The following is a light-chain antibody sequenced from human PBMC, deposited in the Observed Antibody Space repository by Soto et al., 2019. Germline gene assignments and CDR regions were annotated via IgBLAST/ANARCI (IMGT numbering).Light chain of an antibody. CDR1: QSVSSN. Sequence: EIVMTQSPATLSVSPGERATLSCRASQSVSSNLAWYQQKPGQAPRLLMYDASSRATGIPARFSGSGSGTEFTLTISSLQSEDFAVYYCQQYSDWPPITFGQGTRLEIK. J-gene: IGKJ5*01. CDR3: QQYSDWPPIT. V-gene: IGKV3-15*01. CDR2: DAS.